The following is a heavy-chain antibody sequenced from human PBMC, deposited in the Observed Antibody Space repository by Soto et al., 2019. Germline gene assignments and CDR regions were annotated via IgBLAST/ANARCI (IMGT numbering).Heavy chain of an antibody. CDR2: INPNSGGT. CDR1: GYTFTGYY. J-gene: IGHJ5*02. V-gene: IGHV1-2*02. CDR3: ARFSTPPRYCSGGSCSRYNWFDP. D-gene: IGHD2-15*01. Sequence: GASVKVSCKASGYTFTGYYMHWVRQAPGQGLEWMGWINPNSGGTNYAQKFQGRVTMTRDTSISTAYMELSRLRSDDTAVYYRARFSTPPRYCSGGSCSRYNWFDPWGQGTLVTVSS.